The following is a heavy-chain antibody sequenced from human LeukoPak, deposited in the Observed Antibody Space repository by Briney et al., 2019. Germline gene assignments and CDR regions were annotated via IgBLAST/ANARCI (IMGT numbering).Heavy chain of an antibody. V-gene: IGHV3-20*01. Sequence: GGSLRLSCAASGFTFDDCGMSWVRQAPGKGLEWVSGINWNGGSTGYADSVKGRFTISRDNAKNSLYLQMNSLRAEDTALYHCARAHSRGWLYYFDYWGQGTLVTVSS. J-gene: IGHJ4*02. CDR2: INWNGGST. D-gene: IGHD6-19*01. CDR3: ARAHSRGWLYYFDY. CDR1: GFTFDDCG.